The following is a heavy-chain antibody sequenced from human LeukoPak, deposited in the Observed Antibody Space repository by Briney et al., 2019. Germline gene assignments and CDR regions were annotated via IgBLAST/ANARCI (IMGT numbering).Heavy chain of an antibody. D-gene: IGHD3-3*01. Sequence: GGSLRLSCSASGFTFSDYALNWVRQAPGKGLVWVSTINVGGATAYYADSVKGRFTTSRDTSKNTLYLYMNSLRAEDTALYYCCFGVLSSVFFDYWGRGTPVSVSS. J-gene: IGHJ4*02. CDR3: CFGVLSSVFFDY. CDR2: INVGGATA. CDR1: GFTFSDYA. V-gene: IGHV3-23*01.